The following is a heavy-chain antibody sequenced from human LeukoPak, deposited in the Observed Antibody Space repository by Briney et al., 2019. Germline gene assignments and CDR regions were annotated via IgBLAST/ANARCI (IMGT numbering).Heavy chain of an antibody. CDR3: AELGITMIGGV. D-gene: IGHD3-10*02. CDR2: IKQDGSEK. Sequence: QTGGSLRLSCAASGFTCSSYWMSWVRQAPGKGLEWVANIKQDGSEKYYVDSVKGRFTISRDNAKNSLYLQMNSLRAEDTAVYYCAELGITMIGGVWGKGTTVTISS. J-gene: IGHJ6*04. CDR1: GFTCSSYW. V-gene: IGHV3-7*01.